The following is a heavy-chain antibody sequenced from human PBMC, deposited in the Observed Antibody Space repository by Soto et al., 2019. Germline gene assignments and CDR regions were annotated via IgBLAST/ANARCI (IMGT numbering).Heavy chain of an antibody. J-gene: IGHJ6*02. CDR3: AGERAQRDKDYYYYYGMDV. D-gene: IGHD2-15*01. V-gene: IGHV4-61*01. Sequence: SETLSLTCTVSGGSVSSGSYYWSWIRQPPGKGLEWIGYIYYSGSTNYNPSLKSRVTISVDTSKNQFSLKLSSVTAADTAVYYCAGERAQRDKDYYYYYGMDVWGQGTTVTVSS. CDR2: IYYSGST. CDR1: GGSVSSGSYY.